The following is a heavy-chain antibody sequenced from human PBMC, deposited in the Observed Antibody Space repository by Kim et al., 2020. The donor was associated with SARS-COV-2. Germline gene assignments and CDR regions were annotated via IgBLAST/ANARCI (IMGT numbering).Heavy chain of an antibody. Sequence: PALKSRVTIPVDTSKNQFSLKLSSVTAADTAVYYCARGVVVISVGGMDVWGQGTTVPVSS. V-gene: IGHV4-39*01. J-gene: IGHJ6*02. CDR3: ARGVVVISVGGMDV. D-gene: IGHD3-22*01.